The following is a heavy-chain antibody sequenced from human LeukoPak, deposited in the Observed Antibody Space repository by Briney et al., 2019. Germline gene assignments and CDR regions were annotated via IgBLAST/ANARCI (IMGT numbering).Heavy chain of an antibody. CDR1: GFTFSSYS. V-gene: IGHV3-48*01. Sequence: PGGSLRLSCAASGFTFSSYSMNWVRQAPGKGLEWVSYISSSSSTIYYADSVKGRFTISRDSAKNSLYLQMNSLRAEDTAVYYCARGRGGNAFDIWGQGTMVAVSS. CDR2: ISSSSSTI. CDR3: ARGRGGNAFDI. D-gene: IGHD2-15*01. J-gene: IGHJ3*02.